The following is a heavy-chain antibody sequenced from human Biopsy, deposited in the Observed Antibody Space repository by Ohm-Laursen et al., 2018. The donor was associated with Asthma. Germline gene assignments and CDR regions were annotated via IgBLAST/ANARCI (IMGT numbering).Heavy chain of an antibody. CDR3: ARCQVGYSSGWSLLLKKIYYSGMDV. CDR1: GGTLSNFA. J-gene: IGHJ6*02. Sequence: ESSVKVSCKAPGGTLSNFAISWVRQAPGQGLEWLGGIMTVFGTTNYAQKFQGRVTITADESTSTAYMEVTSLRSEDTAIYYCARCQVGYSSGWSLLLKKIYYSGMDVWSQGTAVTVSS. D-gene: IGHD6-19*01. V-gene: IGHV1-69*01. CDR2: IMTVFGTT.